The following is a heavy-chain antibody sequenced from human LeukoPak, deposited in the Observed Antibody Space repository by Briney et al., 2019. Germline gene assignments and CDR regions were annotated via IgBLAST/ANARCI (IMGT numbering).Heavy chain of an antibody. Sequence: GGSLRLSCAASGFTVTSNYMSWVRQAPGKGLEWVGRIKSKTNGETTDYAAPVKGRFTISRDDSKHTLHLQMNSLKTEDTAVYYCTTAAVYWGQGTLVTVSS. CDR2: IKSKTNGETT. J-gene: IGHJ4*02. D-gene: IGHD6-13*01. CDR3: TTAAVY. V-gene: IGHV3-15*01. CDR1: GFTVTSNY.